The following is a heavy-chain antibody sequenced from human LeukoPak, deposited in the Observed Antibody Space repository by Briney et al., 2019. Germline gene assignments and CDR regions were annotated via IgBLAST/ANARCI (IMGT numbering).Heavy chain of an antibody. J-gene: IGHJ4*02. V-gene: IGHV3-30*18. CDR3: AKVPVSGYYSYFEN. CDR2: ISYDGSNK. CDR1: GFTFSSYG. Sequence: PGGSLRLSCAASGFTFSSYGMHWVRQAPGKGLEWVAVISYDGSNKYYADSVKGRFTISRDNSKNTLYLQMSSLRAEDTAVYYCAKVPVSGYYSYFENWGQGALVTVSS. D-gene: IGHD3-22*01.